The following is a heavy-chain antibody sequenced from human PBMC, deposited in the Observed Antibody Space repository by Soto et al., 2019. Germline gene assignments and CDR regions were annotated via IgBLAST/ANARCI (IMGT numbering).Heavy chain of an antibody. CDR3: ARDVPTDILTGYDGAFDI. V-gene: IGHV1-3*01. J-gene: IGHJ3*02. CDR1: GNTVPNYA. Sequence: ASVKVSCKASGNTVPNYAIHWVRQAPGQRLEWMGWINGGNGNTYYSEHFQGRVTITTDTSTSTVYMQLSSLTSDDTAVYYCARDVPTDILTGYDGAFDIWGQGTMVTVSS. CDR2: INGGNGNT. D-gene: IGHD3-9*01.